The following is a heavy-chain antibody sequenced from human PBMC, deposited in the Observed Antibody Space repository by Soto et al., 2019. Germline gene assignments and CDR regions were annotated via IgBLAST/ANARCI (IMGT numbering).Heavy chain of an antibody. CDR3: ARGVMGISYESSGFEY. CDR2: ILSDGNTK. CDR1: GFTLTNYA. J-gene: IGHJ4*02. Sequence: QVQLVESGGGVVQPGRSLRLSCAASGFTLTNYAMHWVRQAPGKGLEWVALILSDGNTKYYADSVKGRLTISRDNSENTVFLQMNSLRAEDTAVYYCARGVMGISYESSGFEYWGQGALVTVSS. V-gene: IGHV3-33*05. D-gene: IGHD3-22*01.